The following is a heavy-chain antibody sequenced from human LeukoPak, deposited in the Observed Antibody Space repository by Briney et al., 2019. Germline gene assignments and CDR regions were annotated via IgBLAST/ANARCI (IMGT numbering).Heavy chain of an antibody. D-gene: IGHD2-15*01. CDR2: INYSGST. J-gene: IGHJ4*02. CDR3: ARGLRKRGLVVRVVIPFFDY. Sequence: SETLSLTCTVSSGSIGSYYWSWIRQPPGKGLEWIGEINYSGSTNYNPSLKSRVTISVDTSKNQFSLKLSSVTAADTAVYYCARGLRKRGLVVRVVIPFFDYWGQGTLVTVSS. CDR1: SGSIGSYY. V-gene: IGHV4-34*01.